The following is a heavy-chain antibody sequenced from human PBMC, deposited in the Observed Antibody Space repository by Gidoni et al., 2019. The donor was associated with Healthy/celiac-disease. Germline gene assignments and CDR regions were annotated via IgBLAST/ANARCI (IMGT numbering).Heavy chain of an antibody. CDR1: GGTFSSYA. CDR3: ARPRDSSGYQSYYFDY. J-gene: IGHJ4*02. Sequence: QVQLVQSGAAVKKPGSSVKVSCQASGGTFSSYAISWVRQAPGQGLEWMGGIIPIFGTANYAQKFQGRVTITADESTSTAYMELSSLRSEDTAVYYCARPRDSSGYQSYYFDYWGQGTLVTVSS. CDR2: IIPIFGTA. V-gene: IGHV1-69*01. D-gene: IGHD3-22*01.